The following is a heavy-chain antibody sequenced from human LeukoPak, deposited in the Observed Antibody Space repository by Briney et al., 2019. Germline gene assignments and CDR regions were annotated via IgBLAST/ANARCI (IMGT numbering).Heavy chain of an antibody. CDR1: GFTFSSYA. CDR2: ISGSGGST. J-gene: IGHJ3*02. V-gene: IGHV3-23*01. CDR3: ARAGEPIDAFDI. D-gene: IGHD7-27*01. Sequence: PGGSLRLSCAASGFTFSSYAMSWVRQAPGKGLEWVSAISGSGGSTYYADSVKGRFTISRDNSKNSLYLQMSSLRAEDTAVYYCARAGEPIDAFDIWGQGTMVTVSS.